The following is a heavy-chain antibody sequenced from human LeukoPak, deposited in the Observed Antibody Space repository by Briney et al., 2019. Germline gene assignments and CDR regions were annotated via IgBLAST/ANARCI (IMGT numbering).Heavy chain of an antibody. V-gene: IGHV3-30*01. CDR2: ISYDGSNK. Sequence: GGPLHLSSAASGFPFSSYALHWVRPAPGKGLEWEAVISYDGSNKYYSDSVNGRFTISRDNSKNTLYLQMNSLRAEDTAVYYCARDRYIIAARSDAFDIWGQGTMVTVSS. CDR1: GFPFSSYA. CDR3: ARDRYIIAARSDAFDI. D-gene: IGHD6-13*01. J-gene: IGHJ3*02.